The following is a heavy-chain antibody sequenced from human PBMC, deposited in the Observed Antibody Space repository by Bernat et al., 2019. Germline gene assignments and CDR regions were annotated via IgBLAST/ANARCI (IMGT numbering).Heavy chain of an antibody. V-gene: IGHV4-59*01. J-gene: IGHJ5*02. Sequence: QVQLQESGPGLVKPSETLSLTCIISGGFISNYYWNWIRQPPGKGLEWIGYIYYSGSTNYNPSLKSRVTISVDTSKNQFSLKLRSVTAADTAVYYCVKATDILTGGNSFDPWGQGTLVTVSS. CDR1: GGFISNYY. CDR2: IYYSGST. D-gene: IGHD3-9*01. CDR3: VKATDILTGGNSFDP.